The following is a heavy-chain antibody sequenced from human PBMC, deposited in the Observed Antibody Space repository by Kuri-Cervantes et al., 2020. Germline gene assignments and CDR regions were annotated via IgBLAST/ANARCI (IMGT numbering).Heavy chain of an antibody. CDR3: AKEFDLYCSGGSCYQGWFDY. D-gene: IGHD2-15*01. Sequence: LSLTCAASRFTFSSYAMHWVRQAPGKGLEWVAVISYDGSNKYYADSVKGRFTISRDNSKNTLYLQMNSLRAEDTAVYYCAKEFDLYCSGGSCYQGWFDYWGQGTLVTVSS. J-gene: IGHJ4*02. CDR2: ISYDGSNK. V-gene: IGHV3-30*07. CDR1: RFTFSSYA.